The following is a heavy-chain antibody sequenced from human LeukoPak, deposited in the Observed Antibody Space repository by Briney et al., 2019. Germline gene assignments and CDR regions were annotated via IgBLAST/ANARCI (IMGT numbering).Heavy chain of an antibody. CDR1: GYSISSGYF. V-gene: IGHV4-38-2*01. Sequence: SETLSLTCAVPGYSISSGYFWGWLRQPPGKGLEWIGTIYQSGGTFYTPSLKGRVTMSVDTSKNQFSLELRSVTAADTATYYCVRHQRISENFDFWGQGTLVTVSS. CDR2: IYQSGGT. CDR3: VRHQRISENFDF. J-gene: IGHJ4*02. D-gene: IGHD2/OR15-2a*01.